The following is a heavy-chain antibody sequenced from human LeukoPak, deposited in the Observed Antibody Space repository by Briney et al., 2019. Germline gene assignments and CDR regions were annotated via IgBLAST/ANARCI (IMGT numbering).Heavy chain of an antibody. V-gene: IGHV4-39*07. D-gene: IGHD3-22*01. Sequence: SETLSLTCTVSGGSISSSSYYWGWIRQPPGKGLEWIGSVYYSGSTYYSPSLKSRVTISVDTSKNQFSLKLSSVTAADTAVYYCARDNHSSGYYYYFDYWGQGTLVTVSS. CDR2: VYYSGST. CDR3: ARDNHSSGYYYYFDY. J-gene: IGHJ4*02. CDR1: GGSISSSSYY.